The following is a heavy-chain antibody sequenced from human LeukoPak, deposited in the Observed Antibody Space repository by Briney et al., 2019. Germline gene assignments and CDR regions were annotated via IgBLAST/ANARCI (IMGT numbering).Heavy chain of an antibody. V-gene: IGHV4-34*01. Sequence: SETLSLTCAVYGGSFSGYYWSWIRQPPGKGLEWIGEINHSGSTNYNPSLKSRVTISVDTSKNQFSLKLSSVTAADTAVYCCARGQRYGRYYDILTGYYKDYWGQGTLVTASS. CDR1: GGSFSGYY. D-gene: IGHD3-9*01. CDR2: INHSGST. CDR3: ARGQRYGRYYDILTGYYKDY. J-gene: IGHJ4*02.